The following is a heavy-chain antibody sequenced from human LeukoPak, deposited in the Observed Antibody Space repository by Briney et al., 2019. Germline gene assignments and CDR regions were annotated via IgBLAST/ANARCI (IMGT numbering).Heavy chain of an antibody. D-gene: IGHD3-22*01. J-gene: IGHJ4*02. Sequence: SETLSLTCTVSGGSVSSGSYYWSWIRQPPGKGLEWIGYIYYSGSTNYNPSLKSRVTISVDTSKNQFSLKLSSVTAADTAVYYCARDSRGAGYYRSDYWGQGTLVTVSS. CDR3: ARDSRGAGYYRSDY. CDR1: GGSVSSGSYY. V-gene: IGHV4-61*01. CDR2: IYYSGST.